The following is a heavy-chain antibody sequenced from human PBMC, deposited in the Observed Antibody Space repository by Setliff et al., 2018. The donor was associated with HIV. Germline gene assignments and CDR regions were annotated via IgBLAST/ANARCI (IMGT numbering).Heavy chain of an antibody. CDR1: GFDFTTYG. Sequence: GGSLRLSCAASGFDFTTYGMNWVRQAPGKGLEWVALPSGIGGYTYYAESVKGRFTVSRDSSKNMLYLQMNSLRAEDTAVYYCAKGVFDQWGQGTPVTVSS. CDR3: AKGVFDQ. J-gene: IGHJ5*02. V-gene: IGHV3-23*01. CDR2: PSGIGGYT.